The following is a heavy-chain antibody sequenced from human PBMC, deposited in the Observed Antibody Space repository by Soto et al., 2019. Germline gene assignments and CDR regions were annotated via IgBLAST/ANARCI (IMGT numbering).Heavy chain of an antibody. CDR2: ICYSGST. CDR3: ARDRDYGDYGAAFDV. Sequence: QVQLQESGPGLVKPSETLSLTCTVSGGSISRYCWSWIRQPPGNGLEWIGYICYSGSTNYNPSLKSRVTISVDTSKNQFSLKLSSVTAADTAFYYCARDRDYGDYGAAFDVWGQGTMVTVSS. CDR1: GGSISRYC. J-gene: IGHJ3*01. V-gene: IGHV4-59*01. D-gene: IGHD4-17*01.